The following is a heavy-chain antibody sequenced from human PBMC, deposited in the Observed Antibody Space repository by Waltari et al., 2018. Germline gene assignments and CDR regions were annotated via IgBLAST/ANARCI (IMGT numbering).Heavy chain of an antibody. CDR1: GYSINSGYY. D-gene: IGHD2-2*03. CDR2: IYHAGDT. J-gene: IGHJ4*02. CDR3: SRQVLGYCTSAACRRLES. Sequence: QVQLQESGPGLVKPSETLSLTCDVSGYSINSGYYWGWIRQSPGKGLEWIATIYHAGDTLYNPSLKSRVTISMDTSKNQFSLKLNSVTAADTAVYFCSRQVLGYCTSAACRRLESWGQGTLVTVSS. V-gene: IGHV4-38-2*01.